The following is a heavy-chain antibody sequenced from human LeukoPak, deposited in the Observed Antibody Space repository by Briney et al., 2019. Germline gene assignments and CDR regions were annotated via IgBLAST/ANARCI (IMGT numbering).Heavy chain of an antibody. J-gene: IGHJ4*02. CDR1: GFTFSSYA. Sequence: GGSLRLSCAASGFTFSSYAMSWVRQAPGKGLEWVSAISGSGGSTYYADSVKGRFTISGDNSKNTLYLQMNSLRAEDTAVYYCAKTQWLVPVSSDFDYWGQGTLVTVSS. V-gene: IGHV3-23*01. CDR3: AKTQWLVPVSSDFDY. D-gene: IGHD6-19*01. CDR2: ISGSGGST.